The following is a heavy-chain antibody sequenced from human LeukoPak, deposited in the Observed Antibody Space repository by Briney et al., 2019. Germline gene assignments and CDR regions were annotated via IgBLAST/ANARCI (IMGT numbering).Heavy chain of an antibody. CDR1: GGSISSGDYY. CDR2: IYYSGST. Sequence: SETLSLTCTVSGGSISSGDYYWSWIRQPPGKGLEWIGYIYYSGSTYYNPSLKSRVTISVDTSKNQFSLKLSSVTAADTAVYYCARGRRAQGEEEYYYDSSGYYHWGQGTLVTVSS. V-gene: IGHV4-30-4*01. CDR3: ARGRRAQGEEEYYYDSSGYYH. J-gene: IGHJ5*02. D-gene: IGHD3-22*01.